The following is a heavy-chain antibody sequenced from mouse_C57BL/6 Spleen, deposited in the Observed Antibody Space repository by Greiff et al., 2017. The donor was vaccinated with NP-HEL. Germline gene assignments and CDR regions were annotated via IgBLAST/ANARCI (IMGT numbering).Heavy chain of an antibody. CDR1: GYTFTSYW. CDR2: IDPSDSYT. CDR3: ESRWDGVDN. J-gene: IGHJ2*01. Sequence: QVHVKQPGAELVMPGASVKLSCKASGYTFTSYWMHWVKQRPGQGLEWIGEIDPSDSYTNYNQKFKGKSTLTVDKSSSTAYMQLSSLTSEDSAVYYCESRWDGVDNWGQGTTLTVSS. V-gene: IGHV1-69*01. D-gene: IGHD4-1*01.